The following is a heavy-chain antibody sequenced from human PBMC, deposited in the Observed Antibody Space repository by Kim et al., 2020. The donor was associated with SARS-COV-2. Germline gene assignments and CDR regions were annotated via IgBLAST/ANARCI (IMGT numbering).Heavy chain of an antibody. Sequence: GGSLRLSCAASGFTFSSYSMNWVRQAPGKGLEWVLPIRISSSHIYYADSVKGRFTISRDNAKNSLSLQMNSLRAEDTAVYYCARRIHTSWFDPWGQGTLVTVSS. V-gene: IGHV3-21*01. CDR1: GFTFSSYS. J-gene: IGHJ5*02. CDR2: IRISSSHI. D-gene: IGHD1-26*01. CDR3: ARRIHTSWFDP.